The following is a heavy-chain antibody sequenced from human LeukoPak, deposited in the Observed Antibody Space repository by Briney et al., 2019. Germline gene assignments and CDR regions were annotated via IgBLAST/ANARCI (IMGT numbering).Heavy chain of an antibody. CDR3: AREVDTGSGWSNWFDP. Sequence: GGSLRLSCAASGFTFSSYAMSWVRQAPGKGLEWGSGISGSGGKTYYADSVKGRFTISRDNAKNSLYLQMNSLRAEDTAVYYCAREVDTGSGWSNWFDPWGQGTLVTVSS. CDR2: ISGSGGKT. D-gene: IGHD6-19*01. CDR1: GFTFSSYA. V-gene: IGHV3-23*01. J-gene: IGHJ5*02.